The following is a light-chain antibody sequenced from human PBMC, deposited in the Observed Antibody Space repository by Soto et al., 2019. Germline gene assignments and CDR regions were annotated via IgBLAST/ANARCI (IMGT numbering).Light chain of an antibody. J-gene: IGLJ3*02. Sequence: QSVLTQPPSASGSPGQSVTIXCTGTSSDVGAYKYVSWYQQYPGKAPKLMIYEVTKRPSGVPDRFSGSKSGNTASLTVSGLQAEDEADYYCTSYVGNDIWVFGGGTKLTVL. CDR1: SSDVGAYKY. CDR3: TSYVGNDIWV. CDR2: EVT. V-gene: IGLV2-8*01.